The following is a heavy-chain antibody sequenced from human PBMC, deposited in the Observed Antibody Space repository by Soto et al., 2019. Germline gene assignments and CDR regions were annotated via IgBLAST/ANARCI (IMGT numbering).Heavy chain of an antibody. CDR1: GFTFSLYA. V-gene: IGHV3-23*01. J-gene: IGHJ3*02. CDR3: AKFYYYDSSGYYYDAFDI. CDR2: ISGSGGST. Sequence: PGGSLRLSCPASGFTFSLYAMSWVRQALRTVLELVSDISGSGGSTYYADYVQGRFTISRDNSKNTLYLQMNSLRAEDTAVYYCAKFYYYDSSGYYYDAFDIWGQGTMVTV. D-gene: IGHD3-22*01.